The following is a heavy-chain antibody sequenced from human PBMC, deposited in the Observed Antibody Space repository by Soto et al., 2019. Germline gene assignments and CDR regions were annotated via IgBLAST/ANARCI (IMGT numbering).Heavy chain of an antibody. CDR3: AMSIVVVTAADY. J-gene: IGHJ4*02. V-gene: IGHV1-3*01. Sequence: QVQLVQSGAEVKKPGASVKVSCKASGYTFTSYAMHWVRQAPGQRLEWMGWINAGNGNTKYSQKFQGRVTITRDTSASTAYMALSSLTSEDTAVYCCAMSIVVVTAADYWGQRTLVSLSS. CDR1: GYTFTSYA. D-gene: IGHD2-21*02. CDR2: INAGNGNT.